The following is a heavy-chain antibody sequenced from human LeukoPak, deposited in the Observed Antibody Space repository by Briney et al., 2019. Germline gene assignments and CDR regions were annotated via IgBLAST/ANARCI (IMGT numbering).Heavy chain of an antibody. CDR3: ARARTGDHDY. CDR1: GFIFSSYG. V-gene: IGHV3-30*02. D-gene: IGHD7-27*01. J-gene: IGHJ4*02. CDR2: IRYDGINK. Sequence: GGSLRLSCAASGFIFSSYGMHWVRQAPGKGLEWVSFIRYDGINKYYADSVKGRFTISRDNSKNTLYLQMNSLRAEDTAVYYCARARTGDHDYWGQGTLVTVSS.